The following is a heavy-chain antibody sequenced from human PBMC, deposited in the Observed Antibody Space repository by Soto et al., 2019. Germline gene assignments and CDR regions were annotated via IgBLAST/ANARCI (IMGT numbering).Heavy chain of an antibody. CDR3: ARTRSAWSDFHYYSLDV. J-gene: IGHJ6*02. Sequence: GGSLRLFCAASGFTFNSYGMHWVRQGPGNGLEWVAFISYDSTKTYYADSVKGRFTISRDNSNSALYVQMNSLTGEDTAVYYCARTRSAWSDFHYYSLDVWGQGTTVTVS. CDR2: ISYDSTKT. CDR1: GFTFNSYG. V-gene: IGHV3-30*03. D-gene: IGHD1-26*01.